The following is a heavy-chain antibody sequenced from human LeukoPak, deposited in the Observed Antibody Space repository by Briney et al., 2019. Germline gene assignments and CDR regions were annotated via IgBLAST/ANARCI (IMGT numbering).Heavy chain of an antibody. D-gene: IGHD3-10*01. CDR3: AKDFHYYGSGSYWPTDS. V-gene: IGHV3-23*01. CDR1: GFTFSSQA. J-gene: IGHJ4*02. Sequence: GGSLRLSCAVSGFTFSSQAMSWVRPAPGKGLEWVSGISGSGENTYYADSVKGRFTISRDISKSTLYLQMTSLRAEDTAVYYCAKDFHYYGSGSYWPTDSWGQGTLVTVSS. CDR2: ISGSGENT.